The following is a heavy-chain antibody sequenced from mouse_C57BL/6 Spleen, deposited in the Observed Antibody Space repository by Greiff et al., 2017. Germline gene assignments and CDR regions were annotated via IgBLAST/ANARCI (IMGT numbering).Heavy chain of an antibody. CDR1: GYTFTSYW. V-gene: IGHV1-64*01. CDR3: ARGMVTTYWFAY. D-gene: IGHD2-3*01. J-gene: IGHJ3*01. Sequence: VQLQQPGAELVKPGASVKLSCKASGYTFTSYWMHWVKQRPGQGLEWIGMIHPNSGSTNYNEKFKSKATLTVDKSSSTAYMQLSSLTSEDSAVYYCARGMVTTYWFAYWGQGTLVTVSA. CDR2: IHPNSGST.